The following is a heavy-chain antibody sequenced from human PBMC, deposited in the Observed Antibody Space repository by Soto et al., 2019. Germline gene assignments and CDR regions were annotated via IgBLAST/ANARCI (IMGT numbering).Heavy chain of an antibody. V-gene: IGHV4-34*01. CDR3: ARARMRQLQIPYYYYYGMDV. CDR1: GGSFSGYY. J-gene: IGHJ6*02. Sequence: PSETLSLTCAVYGGSFSGYYWSWIRQPPGKGLEWIGEINHSGSTNYNPSLKSRVTISVDTSKNQFSLKLSSVTAADTAVYYCARARMRQLQIPYYYYYGMDVWGQGTTVTVSS. CDR2: INHSGST. D-gene: IGHD5-18*01.